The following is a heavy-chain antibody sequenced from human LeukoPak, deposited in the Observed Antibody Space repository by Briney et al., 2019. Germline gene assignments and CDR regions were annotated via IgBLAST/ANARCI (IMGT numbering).Heavy chain of an antibody. CDR2: ISHSGST. J-gene: IGHJ4*02. Sequence: SGTLSLTFAVYGGSFSRYYWSWLRQPPGKGLEGIGEISHSGSTMYTTSLKNRVTISFDTSKNQFSLNLRSVTAADTAVYYCARDVALLGGTFFDLWGQGTLVTVSS. CDR1: GGSFSRYY. CDR3: ARDVALLGGTFFDL. D-gene: IGHD3-16*01. V-gene: IGHV4-34*01.